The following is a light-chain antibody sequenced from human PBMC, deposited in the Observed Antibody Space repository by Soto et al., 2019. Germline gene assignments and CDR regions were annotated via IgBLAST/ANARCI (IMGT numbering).Light chain of an antibody. V-gene: IGKV3-15*01. Sequence: EIMMTQSPATLSVSPGETATLSCRASQTVSTNLAWYQQKRGQAPRLPIYGASTRATGIPARFIGSGSGTDFTLTINSLQSEDFAVYYCQQYDKWVTFGPGTKVDIK. CDR3: QQYDKWVT. CDR2: GAS. CDR1: QTVSTN. J-gene: IGKJ3*01.